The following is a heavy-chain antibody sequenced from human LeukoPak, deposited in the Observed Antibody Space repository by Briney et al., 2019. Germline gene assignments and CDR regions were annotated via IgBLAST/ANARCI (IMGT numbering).Heavy chain of an antibody. V-gene: IGHV3-23*01. CDR1: GFAFGSYA. CDR2: IFGSGGSA. Sequence: GGSLRLSCTASGFAFGSYAMYGVRQAPGKGLEWVSGIFGSGGSAHYADSVKGRFTISRDNSKNTVYLEMNSLGVEDTAVYFCAKTTVGYSSGRFPGWPADYWGQGTLVTVSS. J-gene: IGHJ4*02. CDR3: AKTTVGYSSGRFPGWPADY. D-gene: IGHD2-15*01.